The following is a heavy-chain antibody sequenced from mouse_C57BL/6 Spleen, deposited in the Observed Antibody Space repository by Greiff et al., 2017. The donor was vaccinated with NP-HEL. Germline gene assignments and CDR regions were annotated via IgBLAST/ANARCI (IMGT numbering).Heavy chain of an antibody. Sequence: EVQLQESGGGLVKPGGSLKLSCAASGFTFSSYAMSWVRQTPEKRLEWVATISDGGSYTYYPDNVKGRFTISRDNAKNNLYLQMSHLKAEDTAMYYCARDRPITTDPLYAMDYWGQGTSVTVSS. J-gene: IGHJ4*01. D-gene: IGHD1-1*01. CDR1: GFTFSSYA. V-gene: IGHV5-4*01. CDR2: ISDGGSYT. CDR3: ARDRPITTDPLYAMDY.